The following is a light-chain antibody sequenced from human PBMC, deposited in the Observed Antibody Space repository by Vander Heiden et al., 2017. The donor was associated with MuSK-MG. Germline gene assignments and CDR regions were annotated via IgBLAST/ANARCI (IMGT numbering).Light chain of an antibody. V-gene: IGKV3-20*01. CDR1: HSVTDNW. CDR2: VES. J-gene: IGKJ4*01. CDR3: QQYCDSKV. Sequence: EIVFTQSPATLSLSPGQRATLSCRTSHSVTDNWLAWYKHKLGQVTRLLIYVESNRASGIPDRFSGGGSGTDFTLTISRLEPEDCAVYYCQQYCDSKVFCGGTKVEI.